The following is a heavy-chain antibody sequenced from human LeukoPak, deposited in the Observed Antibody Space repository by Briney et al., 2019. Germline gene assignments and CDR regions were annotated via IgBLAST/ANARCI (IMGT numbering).Heavy chain of an antibody. CDR2: IHYSGRT. CDR3: ARNSGNYLGWFDP. D-gene: IGHD1-26*01. J-gene: IGHJ5*02. Sequence: PSETLSLTCTVSGGSISTSSYYWGWIRQPPAKGLECIGTIHYSGRTYYNPSLKSRVTISVDTSKNQFSLKMSSVTAADTAMYYCARNSGNYLGWFDPWGQGTLVTVSS. V-gene: IGHV4-39*01. CDR1: GGSISTSSYY.